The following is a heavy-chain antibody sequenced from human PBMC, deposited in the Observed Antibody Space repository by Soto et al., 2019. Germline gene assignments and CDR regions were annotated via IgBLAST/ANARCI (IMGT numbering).Heavy chain of an antibody. CDR3: ASAHYGDYGYGMDV. Sequence: QLQLQESGSGLVKPSQTLSLTCAVSGGSISSGGYSWSWIRQPPGKGLEWIGYIYHSGYTYYNPCLKSRVTISVDRSKNELSLKLSSVTDTDTAVYYCASAHYGDYGYGMDVWGQGTTVTVSS. J-gene: IGHJ6*02. D-gene: IGHD4-17*01. CDR1: GGSISSGGYS. CDR2: IYHSGYT. V-gene: IGHV4-30-2*01.